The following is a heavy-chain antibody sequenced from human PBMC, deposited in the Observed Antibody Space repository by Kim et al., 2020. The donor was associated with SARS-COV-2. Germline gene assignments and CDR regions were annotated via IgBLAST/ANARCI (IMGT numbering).Heavy chain of an antibody. CDR2: INHRGST. CDR3: ARVRAAGTFDY. D-gene: IGHD6-13*01. CDR1: GGFFSGYY. J-gene: IGHJ4*02. Sequence: SETLSLTCAVYGGFFSGYYWSWIRQPPGKGLEWIGEINHRGSTNYNPSLKSRVTISVDTSKNHFSLKLSSVTAADTAVYYCARVRAAGTFDYWGQGTLVTVSS. V-gene: IGHV4-34*01.